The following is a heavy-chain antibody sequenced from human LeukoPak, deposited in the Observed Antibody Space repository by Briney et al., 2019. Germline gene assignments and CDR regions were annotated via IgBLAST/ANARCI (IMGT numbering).Heavy chain of an antibody. J-gene: IGHJ4*02. V-gene: IGHV3-13*01. Sequence: GGSLRLSCAASGFTLTNYAMHWVRQPAGEGLEWVSALGTAGDTFYPGSVKGRFTISRDNAKKSLFLQMNSLRVEDTAIYYCARQSTPHGNFDYWGQGTLVTVSS. D-gene: IGHD5-24*01. CDR3: ARQSTPHGNFDY. CDR1: GFTLTNYA. CDR2: LGTAGDT.